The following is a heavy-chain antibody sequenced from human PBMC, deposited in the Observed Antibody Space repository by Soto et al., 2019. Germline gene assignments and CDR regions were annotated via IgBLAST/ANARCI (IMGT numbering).Heavy chain of an antibody. CDR1: GFTFSSYG. V-gene: IGHV3-30*18. J-gene: IGHJ6*02. CDR2: ISYDGSNK. Sequence: GGSLRLSCAASGFTFSSYGMHWVRQAPGKGLEWVAVISYDGSNKYYADSVKGRFTISRDNSKNTLYLQMNSLRAEDTAVYYCAKDSRYNWNSHYYYGMDVWGQGTTVTVSS. CDR3: AKDSRYNWNSHYYYGMDV. D-gene: IGHD1-7*01.